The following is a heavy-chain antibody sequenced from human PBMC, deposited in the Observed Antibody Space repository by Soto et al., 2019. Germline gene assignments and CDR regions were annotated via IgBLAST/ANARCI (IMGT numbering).Heavy chain of an antibody. CDR3: ARDSTRRGACDI. J-gene: IGHJ3*02. CDR1: NGSFSVYY. V-gene: IGHV4-34*02. D-gene: IGHD2-2*01. Sequence: QVQLQQWGAGLLKPSETLSLTCAVYNGSFSVYYWTWIRQPPGKGLEWIGEINHSGSTNYNPSLKSRVTISVDTSKNQFSLKLSSVTAADTAVYYCARDSTRRGACDIWGQGTVVTVSS. CDR2: INHSGST.